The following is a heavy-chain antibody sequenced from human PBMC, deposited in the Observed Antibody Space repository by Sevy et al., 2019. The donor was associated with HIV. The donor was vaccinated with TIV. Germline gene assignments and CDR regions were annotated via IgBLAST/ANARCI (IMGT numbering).Heavy chain of an antibody. V-gene: IGHV4-39*01. Sequence: SETLSLTCTVSGGSISSSNYYWGWIRQPPGKGLEWIGSIYYSGRTYYNPSLKSRVTISVDTSKNQFSLKLSSVTAADTAVYNCARQLTQNYYGSRGYYPREHFDYWGQGTLVTVSS. D-gene: IGHD3-22*01. J-gene: IGHJ4*02. CDR1: GGSISSSNYY. CDR3: ARQLTQNYYGSRGYYPREHFDY. CDR2: IYYSGRT.